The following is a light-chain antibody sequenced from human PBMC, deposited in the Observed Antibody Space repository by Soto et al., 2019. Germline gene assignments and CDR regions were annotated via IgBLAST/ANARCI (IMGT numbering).Light chain of an antibody. CDR3: QQYASSPLT. CDR1: QSVTYSY. J-gene: IGKJ4*01. Sequence: EIVLTQSPGTLSLSPGERATLSCRASQSVTYSYLAWYQQKPGQAPRLLIYGASSRATGIPDRFSGSGSGRNFTLTTSRLEPDDFAVYYCQQYASSPLTFGGGTKVEIK. CDR2: GAS. V-gene: IGKV3-20*01.